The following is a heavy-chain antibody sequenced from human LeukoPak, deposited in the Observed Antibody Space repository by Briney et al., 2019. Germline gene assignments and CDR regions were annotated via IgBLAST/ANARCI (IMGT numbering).Heavy chain of an antibody. Sequence: GGSLRLSCAASGFTFSSYWMHWVRQVPGKGLVWVARINEHGSITDYADSVKDRFTVSRDNAWNTLYLQMNSLRAEDTAVHYCARDVAGSGSLWGQGTLITVSS. J-gene: IGHJ4*02. V-gene: IGHV3-74*01. CDR1: GFTFSSYW. CDR3: ARDVAGSGSL. D-gene: IGHD3-10*01. CDR2: INEHGSIT.